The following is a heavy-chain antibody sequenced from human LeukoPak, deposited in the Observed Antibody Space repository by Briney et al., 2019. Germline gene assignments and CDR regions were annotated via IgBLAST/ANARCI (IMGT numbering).Heavy chain of an antibody. CDR1: GFTFDDYA. CDR3: AKDGDYYGSGSYPYFDY. Sequence: GGSLRLSCAASGFTFDDYAMHWVRQAPGKGLEWVSGISWNSGSIGYADSVKGRFTISRDNAKNSLYLQMNSLRAEDTALYYCAKDGDYYGSGSYPYFDYWGQGTLVTVSS. CDR2: ISWNSGSI. J-gene: IGHJ4*02. V-gene: IGHV3-9*01. D-gene: IGHD3-10*01.